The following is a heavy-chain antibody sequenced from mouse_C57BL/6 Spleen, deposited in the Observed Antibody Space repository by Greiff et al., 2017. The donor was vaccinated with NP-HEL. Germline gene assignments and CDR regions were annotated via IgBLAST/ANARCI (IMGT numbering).Heavy chain of an antibody. V-gene: IGHV1-55*01. CDR3: ARDYGSRGGTWFAY. CDR1: GYTFTSYW. Sequence: VQLQQPGAELVKPGASVKMSCKASGYTFTSYWITWVKQRPGQGLEWIGDIYPGSGSTNYNEKFKSKATLTVDTSSSTAYMQLSSLTSEDSAVYYCARDYGSRGGTWFAYWGQGTLVTVSA. J-gene: IGHJ3*01. D-gene: IGHD1-1*01. CDR2: IYPGSGST.